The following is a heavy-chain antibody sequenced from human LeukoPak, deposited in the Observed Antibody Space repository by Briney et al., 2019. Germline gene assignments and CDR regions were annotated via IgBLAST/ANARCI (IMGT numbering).Heavy chain of an antibody. D-gene: IGHD4-17*01. CDR1: RYSFTNSW. Sequence: GESLKISCKGSRYSFTNSWISWVRQMPGKGLEWMGRIDPSDSYTNYSPSFQGHVTMSADKSTCTVYLQWSSLKASDTAMYYCTRSLTTTVTTRFDPWGQGTLVTVSS. CDR3: TRSLTTTVTTRFDP. J-gene: IGHJ5*02. CDR2: IDPSDSYT. V-gene: IGHV5-10-1*01.